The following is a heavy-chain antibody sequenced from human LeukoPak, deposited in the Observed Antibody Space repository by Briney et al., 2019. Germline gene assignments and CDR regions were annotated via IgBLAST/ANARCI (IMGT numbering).Heavy chain of an antibody. CDR3: ARQQYLAFDI. V-gene: IGHV5-51*01. CDR1: GYSFTTYW. D-gene: IGHD2/OR15-2a*01. CDR2: IYPGDSET. Sequence: GESLKISCKGSGYSFTTYWNAWLRLMPGKGLEWMGIIYPGDSETRYSTSFQGQVTISADKSISTAYLQWSSLKASDTAIYYCARQQYLAFDIWGQGTMVTVSS. J-gene: IGHJ3*02.